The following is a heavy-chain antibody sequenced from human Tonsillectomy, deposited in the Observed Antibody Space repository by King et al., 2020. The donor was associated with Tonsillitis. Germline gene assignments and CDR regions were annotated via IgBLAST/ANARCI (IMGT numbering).Heavy chain of an antibody. CDR2: IKSKTDGGTT. J-gene: IGHJ4*02. CDR3: TTDIKEWELPKYY. V-gene: IGHV3-15*01. Sequence: VQLVQSGGGLVKPGGSLRLSCAASGFTFSNAWMSWVRQAPGKGLEWVGRIKSKTDGGTTDYAAPVKGRFTISRDDSKNTLYLQMNSRKTEDTAVYYCTTDIKEWELPKYYWGQGTLVTGSS. D-gene: IGHD1-26*01. CDR1: GFTFSNAW.